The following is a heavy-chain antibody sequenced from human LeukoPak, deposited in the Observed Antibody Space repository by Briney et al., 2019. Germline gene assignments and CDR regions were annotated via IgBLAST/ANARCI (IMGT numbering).Heavy chain of an antibody. CDR3: AKERVDGYNSPEFDY. V-gene: IGHV3-30*04. J-gene: IGHJ4*02. D-gene: IGHD5-24*01. CDR1: GFTFRSYA. CDR2: ISYDGSYK. Sequence: GGSLRLSCVGSGFTFRSYAMHWVRQAPGKGLEWVAVISYDGSYKYYADSMKGRFTISRDNSKNTLYLQVNSLRAEDTAVYYCAKERVDGYNSPEFDYWGQGTLVTVSS.